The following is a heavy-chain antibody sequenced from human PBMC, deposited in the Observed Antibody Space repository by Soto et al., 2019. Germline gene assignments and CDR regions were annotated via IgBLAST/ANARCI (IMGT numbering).Heavy chain of an antibody. CDR2: INPNSGGT. CDR1: GYTFTGYY. V-gene: IGHV1-2*02. J-gene: IGHJ6*02. D-gene: IGHD3-10*01. CDR3: ARDGVDGSGSYPYYGMDV. Sequence: GASVKVSCKASGYTFTGYYMHCVRQAPGQGLEWMGWINPNSGGTNYAQKCQGRVTMTRDTSISTAYMELSRLRSDDTAVYYCARDGVDGSGSYPYYGMDVWGQGTTVTVSS.